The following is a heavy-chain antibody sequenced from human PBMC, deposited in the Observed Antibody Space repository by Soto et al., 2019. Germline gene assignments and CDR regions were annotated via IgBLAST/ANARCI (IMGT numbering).Heavy chain of an antibody. D-gene: IGHD3-3*01. V-gene: IGHV3-23*01. J-gene: IGHJ6*02. Sequence: TDSRYGRSRVRHAQGKGLELVSAIRGSGGSTYYADSVKGRFTISRDNSKNTLYLQMNSLRAEDTAVYYCAKDKLYDFSSGSCPVNYYYYGMGIWGQPPTGTVSS. CDR3: AKDKLYDFSSGSCPVNYYYYGMGI. CDR2: IRGSGGST. CDR1: TDSRYG.